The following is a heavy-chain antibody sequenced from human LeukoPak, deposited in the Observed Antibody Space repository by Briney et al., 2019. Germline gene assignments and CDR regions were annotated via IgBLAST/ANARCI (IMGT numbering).Heavy chain of an antibody. CDR2: INHSGST. CDR3: ARGAPKEIQLWLRLRGVAFDI. J-gene: IGHJ3*02. V-gene: IGHV4-34*01. Sequence: SETLSLTSAVYGGSFSGYCWSWIRQPPGKGLEWIGEINHSGSTNYNPSLKSRVTISVDTSKNQFSLKLNSVTAADTAVYYCARGAPKEIQLWLRLRGVAFDIWGQGTMVTVSS. D-gene: IGHD5-18*01. CDR1: GGSFSGYC.